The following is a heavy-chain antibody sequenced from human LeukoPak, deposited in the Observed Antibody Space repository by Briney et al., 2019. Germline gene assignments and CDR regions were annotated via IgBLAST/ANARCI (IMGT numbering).Heavy chain of an antibody. CDR1: GFPFSDYA. V-gene: IGHV3-23*01. J-gene: IGHJ4*02. D-gene: IGHD3-16*02. Sequence: GVSLRLSCAASGFPFSDYAMSWVRQAAGKGLEWVSGISDTGRRTYYTDSVQGRFTISRDVSKKTVYLLMNTLRAEDTAVYFCARHDSFIPYWGQGTLVTVSS. CDR2: ISDTGRRT. CDR3: ARHDSFIPY.